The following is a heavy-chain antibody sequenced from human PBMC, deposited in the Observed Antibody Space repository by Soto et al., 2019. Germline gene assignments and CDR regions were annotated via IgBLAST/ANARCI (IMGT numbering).Heavy chain of an antibody. CDR2: IYSGGST. CDR1: GFTVSSNY. CDR3: ARIGSSWQNYYYYYYMDV. Sequence: GSLRLSCADSGFTVSSNYMSWVRQAPGKGLEWVSVIYSGGSTYYADSVKGRFTISRDNSKNTLYLQMNSLRAEDTAVYYCARIGSSWQNYYYYYYMDVWGKGTTVTVSS. D-gene: IGHD6-13*01. J-gene: IGHJ6*03. V-gene: IGHV3-66*01.